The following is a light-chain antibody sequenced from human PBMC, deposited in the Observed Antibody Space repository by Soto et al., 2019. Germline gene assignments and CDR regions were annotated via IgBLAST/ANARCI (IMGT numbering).Light chain of an antibody. CDR1: QGVSSY. V-gene: IGKV3-11*01. CDR3: QQYNTYPWT. CDR2: DAS. J-gene: IGKJ1*01. Sequence: EIVLTQSPGTLSLSPGERATLSCRASQGVSSYLAWYQQKPGQAPRLLIYDASNRATGIPARFSGSGSGTDFTLTISSLQPDDFATYYCQQYNTYPWTFGQGTKVDVK.